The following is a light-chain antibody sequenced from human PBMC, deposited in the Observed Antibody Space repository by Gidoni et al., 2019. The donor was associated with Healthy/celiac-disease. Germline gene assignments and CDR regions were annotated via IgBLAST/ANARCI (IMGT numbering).Light chain of an antibody. Sequence: EIVLTQSPGTLSLSPGERATLSCRASQSVSRSYLAWYQQKPGQAPRLLIYGASSRATGIPDRFSGSGSGTDFTLTISRLEPEDFAVYYCQQYGSSPRYTFGQXTKLEIK. J-gene: IGKJ2*01. CDR3: QQYGSSPRYT. V-gene: IGKV3-20*01. CDR1: QSVSRSY. CDR2: GAS.